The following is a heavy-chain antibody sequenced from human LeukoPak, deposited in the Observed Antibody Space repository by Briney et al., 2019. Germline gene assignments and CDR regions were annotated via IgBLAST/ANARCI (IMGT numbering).Heavy chain of an antibody. D-gene: IGHD2-2*01. V-gene: IGHV6-1*01. CDR3: ARGGIGYCTSSSCYFDY. Sequence: SQTLSLTCAISGDSVSSNSAAWNWIRQSPSGGLEWLGRIYYRSKWYDNYAVSVKSRITINPDTSRNQFSLQLNSVSPEDTAIYYCARGGIGYCTSSSCYFDYWGQGSLVTVSS. J-gene: IGHJ4*02. CDR1: GDSVSSNSAA. CDR2: IYYRSKWYD.